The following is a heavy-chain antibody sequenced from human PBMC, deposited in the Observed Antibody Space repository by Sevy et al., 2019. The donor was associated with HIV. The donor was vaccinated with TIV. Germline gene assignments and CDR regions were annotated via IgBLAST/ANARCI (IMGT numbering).Heavy chain of an antibody. V-gene: IGHV1-2*02. J-gene: IGHJ4*02. CDR1: GYTFTGYY. CDR2: INPDSGGP. CDR3: VRDDRDGYFEY. Sequence: DSVKVSCKASGYTFTGYYMHWVRQAPRQGLQRMGWINPDSGGPNYAPKFQGRVTLIRVTSISTAYMELSELQSDDTAVYYCVRDDRDGYFEYWGQGTLVTVSS.